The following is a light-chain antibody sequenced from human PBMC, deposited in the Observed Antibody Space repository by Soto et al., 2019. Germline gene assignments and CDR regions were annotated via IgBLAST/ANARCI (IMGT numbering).Light chain of an antibody. Sequence: EIVCTPSPATLSLSPGERATLSGRASQSVSSYLAWYQQKPGQAPRLLIYDASNRATGIPARFSGCGSGTDFTLTISSLETEDFAVYYCQQRSNWPPTFGPGTKVDIK. J-gene: IGKJ1*01. CDR2: DAS. V-gene: IGKV3-11*01. CDR3: QQRSNWPPT. CDR1: QSVSSY.